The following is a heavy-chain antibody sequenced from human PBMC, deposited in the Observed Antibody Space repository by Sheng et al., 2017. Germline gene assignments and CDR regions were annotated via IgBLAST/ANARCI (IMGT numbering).Heavy chain of an antibody. Sequence: QVQLVESGGGVVQPGGSLRLSCAASGFTFSSYGMHWVRQAPGKGLEWVAFIRYDGSNKYYADSVKGRFTISRDNSKNTLYLQMNSLRAEDTAVYYCAKEYVNYYYYMDVWGKGTTVTVSS. D-gene: IGHD3-16*01. CDR3: AKEYVNYYYYMDV. J-gene: IGHJ6*03. CDR2: IRYDGSNK. V-gene: IGHV3-30*02. CDR1: GFTFSSYG.